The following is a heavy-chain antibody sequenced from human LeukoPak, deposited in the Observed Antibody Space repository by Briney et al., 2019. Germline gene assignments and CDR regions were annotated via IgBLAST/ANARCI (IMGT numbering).Heavy chain of an antibody. CDR2: TSYDGSNK. Sequence: GRSLRLSCAASGFTFSSYGMHWVRQAPGKGLEWVAVTSYDGSNKYYADSVKGRFTISRDNSKNTLYLQMNSLRAEDTAVYYCAKGSWAFDYWGQGTLVTVSS. CDR1: GFTFSSYG. J-gene: IGHJ4*02. CDR3: AKGSWAFDY. D-gene: IGHD6-13*01. V-gene: IGHV3-30*18.